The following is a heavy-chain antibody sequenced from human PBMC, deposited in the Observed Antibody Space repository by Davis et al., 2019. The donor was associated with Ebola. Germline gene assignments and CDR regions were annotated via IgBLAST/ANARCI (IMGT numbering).Heavy chain of an antibody. V-gene: IGHV3-66*01. J-gene: IGHJ4*02. Sequence: GESLKISCAASGFTVSSNYMSWVRQAPGKGLEWVSVIYSGGTTYYADSVKGRFTISRDNSKNTLYLQMNSLRAEDTAVYYCARDGATPFDYWGQGTLVTVSS. D-gene: IGHD5-12*01. CDR1: GFTVSSNY. CDR3: ARDGATPFDY. CDR2: IYSGGTT.